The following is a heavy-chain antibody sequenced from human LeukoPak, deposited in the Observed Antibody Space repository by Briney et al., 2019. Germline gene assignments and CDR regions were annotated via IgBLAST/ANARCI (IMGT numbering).Heavy chain of an antibody. CDR2: IIPYGSSA. D-gene: IGHD2-15*01. CDR1: GFSFSSYW. J-gene: IGHJ6*02. CDR3: AKDGVHWVVAATLYYYYYYGMDV. V-gene: IGHV3-74*03. Sequence: PGGSLRLSCAASGFSFSSYWMHWVRQPPGKGLVWGARIIPYGSSALSADYVRGRVTISRDNSKNTLYLQMNCLRAEDTAVYYCAKDGVHWVVAATLYYYYYYGMDVWGQGTTVTVSS.